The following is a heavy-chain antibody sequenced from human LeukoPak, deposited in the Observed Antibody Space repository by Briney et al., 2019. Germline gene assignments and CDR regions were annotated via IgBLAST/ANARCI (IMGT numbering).Heavy chain of an antibody. Sequence: ASVKVSCKASGYTFTSYGISWVRQAPGQGLEWMGWINPDSGGTNYAQKFQGRVTMTRDTSISTAYMELSSLRSDDTAVYYCARGEYNYGRDWFDPWGQGTLVTVSS. D-gene: IGHD5-18*01. J-gene: IGHJ5*02. CDR3: ARGEYNYGRDWFDP. CDR2: INPDSGGT. V-gene: IGHV1-2*02. CDR1: GYTFTSYG.